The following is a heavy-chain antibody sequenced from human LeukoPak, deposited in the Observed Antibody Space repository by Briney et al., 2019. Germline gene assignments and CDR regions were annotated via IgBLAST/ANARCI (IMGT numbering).Heavy chain of an antibody. J-gene: IGHJ4*02. D-gene: IGHD1-26*01. V-gene: IGHV3-7*01. Sequence: GGSLRLSCAASGFTFSTYWMSWVRQAPGKGLELVATINQDGSEKYYVDSVKGRFTISRDNAKHSLYLQIDSLRAEDTAMFYCARDKQVGATLLDCWGQGTLVTVSS. CDR3: ARDKQVGATLLDC. CDR1: GFTFSTYW. CDR2: INQDGSEK.